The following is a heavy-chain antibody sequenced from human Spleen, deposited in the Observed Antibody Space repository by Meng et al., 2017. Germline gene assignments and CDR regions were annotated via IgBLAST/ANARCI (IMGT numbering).Heavy chain of an antibody. V-gene: IGHV5-51*01. CDR1: GPSFNNYW. D-gene: IGHD6-25*01. CDR3: MRRPYLGGAAGGDYYYYGMDV. J-gene: IGHJ6*02. CDR2: IYPRDSDT. Sequence: GESLKISCKGSGPSFNNYWVAWVRQMPGKGLEWMGIIYPRDSDTRYSPSFQGQVTISADKSISTAYLQWSRLKASDTAMYYCMRRPYLGGAAGGDYYYYGMDVWGQGTTVTVSS.